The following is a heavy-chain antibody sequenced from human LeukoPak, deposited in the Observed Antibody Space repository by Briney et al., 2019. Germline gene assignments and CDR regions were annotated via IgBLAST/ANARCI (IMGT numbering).Heavy chain of an antibody. CDR2: INHSGST. Sequence: SETLSLTCAVYGGSFSGYYWSWIRQPPGKGLEWIGEINHSGSTNYNPSLKSRVTISVDTSKNQFSLKLRSVTAADTAVYYCARTTEAHSWRTRYYPYYMDVWGKGTTVTVSS. V-gene: IGHV4-34*01. J-gene: IGHJ6*03. CDR1: GGSFSGYY. D-gene: IGHD6-13*01. CDR3: ARTTEAHSWRTRYYPYYMDV.